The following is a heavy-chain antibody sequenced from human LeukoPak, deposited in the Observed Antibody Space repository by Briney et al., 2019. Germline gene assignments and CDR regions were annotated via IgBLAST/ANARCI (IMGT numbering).Heavy chain of an antibody. CDR3: AKGGGSYFRRVTYYYYYMDV. J-gene: IGHJ6*03. V-gene: IGHV3-23*01. CDR2: ISGSGDST. Sequence: GGSLRLSCAASEFSFGSYAMSWVRQAPGKGLQWVSGISGSGDSTYYADSVNGRFTISRDNSKKTLYLQMISLRAEDTAVYYCAKGGGSYFRRVTYYYYYMDVWGKGTTVTVS. D-gene: IGHD1-26*01. CDR1: EFSFGSYA.